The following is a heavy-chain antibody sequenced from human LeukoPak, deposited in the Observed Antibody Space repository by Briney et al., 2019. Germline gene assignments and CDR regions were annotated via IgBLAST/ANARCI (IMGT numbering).Heavy chain of an antibody. V-gene: IGHV4-34*01. CDR3: AGGADITIFGVVIPPFDY. Sequence: SETLSLTCAVYGGSFSGYYWSWIRQPPGKGLEWTGEINHSGSTNYNPSLKSRVTISVDTSKNQFSLKLSSVTAADTAVYYCAGGADITIFGVVIPPFDYWGQGTLVTVSS. CDR2: INHSGST. J-gene: IGHJ4*02. CDR1: GGSFSGYY. D-gene: IGHD3-3*01.